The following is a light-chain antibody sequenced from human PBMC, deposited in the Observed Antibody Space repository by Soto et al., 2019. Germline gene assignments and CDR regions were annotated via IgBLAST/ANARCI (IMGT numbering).Light chain of an antibody. CDR2: WAS. V-gene: IGKV4-1*01. J-gene: IGKJ2*01. Sequence: DIVMTQSPDSLAVSLGERATINCKSSQSVLYSSNNKNYLAWYQQKAGQPPKLLIYWASTRESGVPDRFSGSGSGTDVTLTISSLQAEDVAVYYCQQCYSIPPTFGQGTKLEI. CDR3: QQCYSIPPT. CDR1: QSVLYSSNNKNY.